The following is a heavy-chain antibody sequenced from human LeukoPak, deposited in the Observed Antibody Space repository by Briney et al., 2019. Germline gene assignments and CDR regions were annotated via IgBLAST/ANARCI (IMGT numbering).Heavy chain of an antibody. D-gene: IGHD3-22*01. CDR3: ARLDDREKFDK. CDR1: GGSISRYY. V-gene: IGHV4-4*09. CDR2: IYSSVTT. J-gene: IGHJ4*02. Sequence: SETLSLTCSVSGGSISRYYWSWIRQPPGKGLEWIGFIYSSVTTKYNPSLKSRVSISIDMSKSQFSPKVSSVTASDTAVYYCARLDDREKFDKWGQGTLVTVSS.